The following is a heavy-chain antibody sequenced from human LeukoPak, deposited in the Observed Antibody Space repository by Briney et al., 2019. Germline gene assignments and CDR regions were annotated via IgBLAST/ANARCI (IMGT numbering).Heavy chain of an antibody. CDR2: INPSGSST. Sequence: ASVKVSCKASGYTFTSYYMHWVRQAPGQGLEWMGLINPSGSSTTYAQKFQGRVTMTRDMFTSTDYMELTSLTSAATAVYYCARDNSVGETAWWFDPWGQGPLVTVSS. CDR1: GYTFTSYY. D-gene: IGHD1-26*01. V-gene: IGHV1-46*01. J-gene: IGHJ5*02. CDR3: ARDNSVGETAWWFDP.